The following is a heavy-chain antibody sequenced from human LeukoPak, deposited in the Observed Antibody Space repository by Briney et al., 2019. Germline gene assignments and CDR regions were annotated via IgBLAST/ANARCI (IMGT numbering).Heavy chain of an antibody. CDR2: IIPIFGTA. CDR3: ARGGYSSGWYWGY. Sequence: ASVKVSCKASGYTFTSYGISWVRQAPGQGLEWMGGIIPIFGTANYAQKFQGRVTITADESTSTAYMELSSLRSEDTAVYYCARGGYSSGWYWGYWGQGTLVTVSS. D-gene: IGHD6-19*01. J-gene: IGHJ4*02. CDR1: GYTFTSYG. V-gene: IGHV1-69*13.